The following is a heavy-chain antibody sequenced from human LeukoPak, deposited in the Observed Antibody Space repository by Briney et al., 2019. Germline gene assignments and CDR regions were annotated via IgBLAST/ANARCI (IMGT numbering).Heavy chain of an antibody. CDR2: SDPEDGET. V-gene: IGHV1-24*01. J-gene: IGHJ4*02. CDR1: GYTLTELS. D-gene: IGHD2-2*01. CDR3: ATARRDIVVVPAAETYFDY. Sequence: ASVKVSCKVSGYTLTELSMHWVRQAPGKGLEWMGGSDPEDGETIYAQKFQGRVTMTEDTSTDTAYMELSSLRSEDTAVYYCATARRDIVVVPAAETYFDYWGQGTLVTVSS.